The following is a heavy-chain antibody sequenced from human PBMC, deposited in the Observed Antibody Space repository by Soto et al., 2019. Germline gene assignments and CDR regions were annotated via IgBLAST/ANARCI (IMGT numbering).Heavy chain of an antibody. V-gene: IGHV4-31*03. J-gene: IGHJ4*02. CDR1: GGSISRGGYY. Sequence: SETRSLTCTVSGGSISRGGYYWSCIRQHPGKGLEWIGYIYYSGSTYYNPSLKRRVTISLDTSNNQFYLKLSSVTAADTAVYYCARDSGGYCRGGSCYMFVYWGQGTLVTVSS. D-gene: IGHD2-15*01. CDR2: IYYSGST. CDR3: ARDSGGYCRGGSCYMFVY.